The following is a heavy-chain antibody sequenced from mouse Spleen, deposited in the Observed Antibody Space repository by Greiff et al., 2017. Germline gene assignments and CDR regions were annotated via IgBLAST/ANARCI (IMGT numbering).Heavy chain of an antibody. D-gene: IGHD1-1*01. CDR2: IYPRSGNT. V-gene: IGHV1-81*01. J-gene: IGHJ2*01. CDR3: ARYTTVGGFDY. Sequence: QVQLQQSGAELARPGASVKLSCKASGYTFTSYGISWVKQRTGQGLEWIGEIYPRSGNTYYNEKFKGKATLTADKSSSTAYMQLSSLTSEDSAVYFCARYTTVGGFDYWGQGTTLTVSS. CDR1: GYTFTSYG.